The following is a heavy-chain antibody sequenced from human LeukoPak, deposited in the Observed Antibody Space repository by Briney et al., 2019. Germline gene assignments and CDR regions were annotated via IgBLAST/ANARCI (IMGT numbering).Heavy chain of an antibody. Sequence: GGSLRLSCAASGFTFSSYGMHWVHQAPGKGLEWVAVIWYDGSNKYYADSVKGRFTISRDNSKNTLYLQMNSLRAEDTAVYYCARDCYYGSGSYLSYYYGMDVWGKGTTVTVSS. CDR1: GFTFSSYG. CDR2: IWYDGSNK. J-gene: IGHJ6*04. V-gene: IGHV3-33*01. D-gene: IGHD3-10*01. CDR3: ARDCYYGSGSYLSYYYGMDV.